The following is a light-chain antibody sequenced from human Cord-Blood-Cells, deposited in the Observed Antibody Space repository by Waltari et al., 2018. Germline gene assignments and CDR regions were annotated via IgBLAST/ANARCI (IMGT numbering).Light chain of an antibody. Sequence: IQLTHSPSSLSASVGHSVTSTCRASQSISSYLNWHQQKPGKAPNLLIYAASSLQSGVQARFSGSGSGTDFTLTISSLQPEDFATYYCQQSYSTPQTFGQGTKVEIK. CDR3: QQSYSTPQT. V-gene: IGKV1-39*01. CDR2: AAS. CDR1: QSISSY. J-gene: IGKJ1*01.